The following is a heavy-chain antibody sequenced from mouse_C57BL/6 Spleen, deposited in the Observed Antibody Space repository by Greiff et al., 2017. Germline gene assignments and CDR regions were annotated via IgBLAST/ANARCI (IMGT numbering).Heavy chain of an antibody. D-gene: IGHD1-1*01. CDR2: ISYDGSN. CDR1: GYSITSGYY. CDR3: AREDYGSSYVFAY. J-gene: IGHJ3*01. V-gene: IGHV3-6*01. Sequence: EVKLMESGPGLVKPSQSLSLTCSVTGYSITSGYYWNWIRQFPGNKLEWMGYISYDGSNNYNPSLKNRISITRDTSKNQFFLKLNSVTTEDTATYYCAREDYGSSYVFAYWGQGTLVTVSA.